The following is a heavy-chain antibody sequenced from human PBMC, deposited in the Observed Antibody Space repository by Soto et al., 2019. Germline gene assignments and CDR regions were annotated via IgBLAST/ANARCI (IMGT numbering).Heavy chain of an antibody. Sequence: ASVKGYCKASGYTFTSYGISWVRQAPGQGLEWMGWISAYNGNTNYAQKLQGRVTMTTDTSTSTAYMELRSLRSDDTAVYYCARVSANLEWLLRSINWFDPWGQGTLVTVSS. D-gene: IGHD3-3*01. CDR1: GYTFTSYG. V-gene: IGHV1-18*04. CDR3: ARVSANLEWLLRSINWFDP. J-gene: IGHJ5*02. CDR2: ISAYNGNT.